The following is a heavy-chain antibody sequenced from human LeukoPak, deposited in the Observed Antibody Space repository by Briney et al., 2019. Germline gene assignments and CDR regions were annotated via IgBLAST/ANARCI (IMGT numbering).Heavy chain of an antibody. D-gene: IGHD6-13*01. J-gene: IGHJ6*02. CDR1: GFTFSSYG. CDR2: ISYDGSNK. Sequence: GGSLRLSCAASGFTFSSYGMHWVRQAPGKGLEWVAVISYDGSNKYYADSVKGRFTISRDNSKNTLYLQMNSLRAEDTAAYYCANVGSIAAAGRHYYGMDVWGQGTTVTVSS. V-gene: IGHV3-30*18. CDR3: ANVGSIAAAGRHYYGMDV.